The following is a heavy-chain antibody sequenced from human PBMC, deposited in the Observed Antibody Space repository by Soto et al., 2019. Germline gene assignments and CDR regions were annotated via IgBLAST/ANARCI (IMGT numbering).Heavy chain of an antibody. J-gene: IGHJ4*02. CDR2: IRSKAYGGTT. V-gene: IGHV3-49*03. CDR1: GFTFGDYA. D-gene: IGHD4-17*01. Sequence: GGSLRLSCTASGFTFGDYAMSWFRQAPGKGLEWVGFIRSKAYGGTTEYAASVKGRFTISRDDSKSIAYLQMNSLKTEDTAVYYCTRDRDYGDPLFDYWGQGTLVTVSS. CDR3: TRDRDYGDPLFDY.